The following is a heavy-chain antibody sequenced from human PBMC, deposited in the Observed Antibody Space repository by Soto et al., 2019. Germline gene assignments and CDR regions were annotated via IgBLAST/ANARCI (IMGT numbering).Heavy chain of an antibody. D-gene: IGHD5-18*01. J-gene: IGHJ3*02. CDR2: ISSSGSTI. CDR1: GFTFSSYE. CDR3: ARGGIRREKGDAFDI. V-gene: IGHV3-48*03. Sequence: TGGSLRLSCAASGFTFSSYEMNWVRQAPGKGLEWVSYISSSGSTIYYADSVKGRFTISRDNAKNSLYLQMNSLRAEDTAVYYCARGGIRREKGDAFDIWGQGTMVTVSS.